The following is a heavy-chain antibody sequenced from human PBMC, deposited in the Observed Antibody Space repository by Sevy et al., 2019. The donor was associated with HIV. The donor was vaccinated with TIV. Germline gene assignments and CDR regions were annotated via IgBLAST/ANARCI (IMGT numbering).Heavy chain of an antibody. D-gene: IGHD3-3*01. CDR2: IKSKTDGGTT. CDR1: GFTFSNAW. J-gene: IGHJ3*02. CDR3: TTDTGISDYDFWSGRDDTFDN. Sequence: GGSPRLSCAASGFTFSNAWMSWVRQAPGKGLEWFGRIKSKTDGGTTDYAAPVKGRFTISTDESKNTLYLQMNSLKTEDTAVYYCTTDTGISDYDFWSGRDDTFDNWGQGTMVTVSS. V-gene: IGHV3-15*01.